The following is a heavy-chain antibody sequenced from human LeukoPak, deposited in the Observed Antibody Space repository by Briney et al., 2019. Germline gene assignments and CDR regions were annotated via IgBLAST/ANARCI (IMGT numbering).Heavy chain of an antibody. D-gene: IGHD4-23*01. CDR3: ANGLGKGRYFDY. Sequence: GGSLRLSCAASGFIFSIYGMHWVRLAPGKGLECVALVLYDGSNKYYPDSVKGRFTISRDNSKNTLYLQIHRLNARGTAVYYFANGLGKGRYFDYWGQGTLVTVSS. V-gene: IGHV3-33*03. J-gene: IGHJ4*02. CDR2: VLYDGSNK. CDR1: GFIFSIYG.